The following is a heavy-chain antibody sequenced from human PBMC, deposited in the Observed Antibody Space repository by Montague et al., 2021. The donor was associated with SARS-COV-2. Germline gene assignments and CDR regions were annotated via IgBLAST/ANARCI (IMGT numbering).Heavy chain of an antibody. CDR2: IDPTDSDT. J-gene: IGHJ6*02. D-gene: IGHD4-23*01. CDR1: GYRFASYW. V-gene: IGHV5-51*01. Sequence: QSGAEVKKPGESLKISCQGSGYRFASYWIGWVRQMPGEGLEWVGIIDPTDSDTTYSPSFQGQVTISADRSTSTAYLQWSSLKASDTAMYFCARLGDYGGNSFYYYAMDVWGQGTTVTVSS. CDR3: ARLGDYGGNSFYYYAMDV.